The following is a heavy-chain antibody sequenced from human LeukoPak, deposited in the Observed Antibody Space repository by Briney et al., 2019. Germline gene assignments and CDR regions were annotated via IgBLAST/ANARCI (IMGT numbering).Heavy chain of an antibody. J-gene: IGHJ6*02. V-gene: IGHV3-9*03. CDR3: ARAVTVTTPPLYYYYGMDV. Sequence: GGSLRLSCAASGFTFDDYAMHWVRQAPGKGLEWVSGISWNSGSIGYADSVKGRFTISRDNSKNTLYLQMGSLRAEDMAVYYCARAVTVTTPPLYYYYGMDVWGQGTTVTVSS. CDR2: ISWNSGSI. CDR1: GFTFDDYA. D-gene: IGHD4-17*01.